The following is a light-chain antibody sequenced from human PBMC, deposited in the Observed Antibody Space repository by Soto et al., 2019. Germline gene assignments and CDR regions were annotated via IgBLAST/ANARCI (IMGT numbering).Light chain of an antibody. CDR2: KAS. Sequence: DIQMTQSPSTLSASVGDRVTITCRASQSISSWLAWYQQKPGKAPKLLIYKASSLESGVPSRFSGSGSGTEFTLTISSLHPDDFATYSCQQYNSYSKTFGQGTKVDIQ. CDR1: QSISSW. CDR3: QQYNSYSKT. J-gene: IGKJ1*01. V-gene: IGKV1-5*03.